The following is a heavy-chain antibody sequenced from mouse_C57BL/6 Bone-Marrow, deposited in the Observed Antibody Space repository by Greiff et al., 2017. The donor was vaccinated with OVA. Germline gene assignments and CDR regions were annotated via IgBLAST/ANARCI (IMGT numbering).Heavy chain of an antibody. CDR2: ISSGGSYT. V-gene: IGHV5-6*01. Sequence: EVHLVESGGDLVKPGGSLKLSCAASGFTFSSYGMSWVRQTPDKRLEWVATISSGGSYTYYPDSVKGRFTISRDNAKNTLYLQMSRLKSEDTAMYYCARLVRAWFAYWGQGTLVTVSA. CDR3: ARLVRAWFAY. CDR1: GFTFSSYG. J-gene: IGHJ3*01.